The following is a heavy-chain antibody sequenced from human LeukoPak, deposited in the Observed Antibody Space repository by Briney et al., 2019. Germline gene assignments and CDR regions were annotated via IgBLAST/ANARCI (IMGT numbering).Heavy chain of an antibody. CDR3: ARERRLYYDILTGYPLHDAFDI. D-gene: IGHD3-9*01. J-gene: IGHJ3*02. CDR2: IYYSGST. Sequence: SETLSLTCTVSGGSISSYYWSWIRQPPGKGLEWIGYIYYSGSTNYNPSLKSRVTISVDTSKNQFSLKLSFVTAADTAVYYCARERRLYYDILTGYPLHDAFDIWGQGTMVTVSS. V-gene: IGHV4-59*01. CDR1: GGSISSYY.